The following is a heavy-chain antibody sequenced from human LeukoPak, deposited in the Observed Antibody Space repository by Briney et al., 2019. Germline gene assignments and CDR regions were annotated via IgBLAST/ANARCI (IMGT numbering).Heavy chain of an antibody. CDR2: IHSSGVGT. Sequence: GGSLRLSCAASGFTFTSYAMTWVRQAPGKGLEWVSGIHSSGVGTHYADSVKGRFTISRDNSKNTLYLQMNSLRADDTAVYYCARYPAEAGIQTNWFDPWGQGTLVTVSS. J-gene: IGHJ5*02. CDR3: ARYPAEAGIQTNWFDP. D-gene: IGHD6-19*01. V-gene: IGHV3-23*01. CDR1: GFTFTSYA.